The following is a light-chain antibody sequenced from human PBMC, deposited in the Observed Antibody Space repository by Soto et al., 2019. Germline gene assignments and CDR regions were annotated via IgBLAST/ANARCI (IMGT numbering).Light chain of an antibody. CDR2: NVS. CDR1: SSDVGAYNY. CDR3: SSFTDRTTVL. J-gene: IGLJ2*01. Sequence: QSALTQPASVSGSPGQSITISCTGTSSDVGAYNYVSWYQQHPGKAPKLIIYNVSNRPSGVSNRFSGSKSANTASLTIFGLQADDEADYYCSSFTDRTTVLFGGGTKLTVL. V-gene: IGLV2-14*01.